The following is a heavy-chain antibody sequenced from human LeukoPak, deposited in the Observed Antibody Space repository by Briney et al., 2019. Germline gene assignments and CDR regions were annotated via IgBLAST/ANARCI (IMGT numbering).Heavy chain of an antibody. V-gene: IGHV3-21*01. CDR1: GFAFSSYS. D-gene: IGHD3-22*01. CDR2: ISSSSSYI. Sequence: GSLRPSCAASGFAFSSYSMNWVRQAPGKGLEWVSSISSSSSYIYYVDSVKGRFTISRDNANNSLYLQMNSLRVDDTAVYYCARVLPSHYYDTSGYSDYWGQGTLVTVSS. J-gene: IGHJ4*02. CDR3: ARVLPSHYYDTSGYSDY.